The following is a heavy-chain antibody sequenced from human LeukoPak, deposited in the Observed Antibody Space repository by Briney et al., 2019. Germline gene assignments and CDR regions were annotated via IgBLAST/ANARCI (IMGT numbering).Heavy chain of an antibody. CDR3: AKGYGPNYYFEY. Sequence: PGRSLRLSCAASGFTFSSHAMHWVRQAPGKGLEWVALISYDGTNKYYADSVKGRFTISRDNSTNTLFLQMNSLRPEDTAVFYCAKGYGPNYYFEYWGQGTLVTVSS. J-gene: IGHJ4*02. D-gene: IGHD4-17*01. V-gene: IGHV3-30*04. CDR1: GFTFSSHA. CDR2: ISYDGTNK.